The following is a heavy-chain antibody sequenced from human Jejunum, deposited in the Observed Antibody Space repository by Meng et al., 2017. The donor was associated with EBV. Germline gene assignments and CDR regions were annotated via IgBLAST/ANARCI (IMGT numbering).Heavy chain of an antibody. Sequence: EVQLVESGGGLVKPGGSLRLSCAGSGFSFSNAWMSWVRQAPGKGLEWVGRIKSKINGGTTDTAAPVKGRFTTSRDDSENTLYLQMNSLKTEDSAVYYCVTEPHFTHWGQGTLVTVSS. CDR3: VTEPHFTH. D-gene: IGHD2/OR15-2a*01. V-gene: IGHV3-15*01. J-gene: IGHJ4*02. CDR1: GFSFSNAW. CDR2: IKSKINGGTT.